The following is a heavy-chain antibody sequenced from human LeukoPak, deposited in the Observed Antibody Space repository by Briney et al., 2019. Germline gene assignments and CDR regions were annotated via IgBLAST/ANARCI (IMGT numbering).Heavy chain of an antibody. CDR2: IYYSGTT. V-gene: IGHV4-31*03. Sequence: PSETLSLTCTVSGGSISSGGYSWSWIRQHPGKGLEWIGYIYYSGTTYYNPSLESRVTMSVDPSKHQFSLKLSSVTAADTAVYYCARDLGGDYDYWGQGTLVTVSS. D-gene: IGHD4-17*01. CDR3: ARDLGGDYDY. J-gene: IGHJ4*02. CDR1: GGSISSGGYS.